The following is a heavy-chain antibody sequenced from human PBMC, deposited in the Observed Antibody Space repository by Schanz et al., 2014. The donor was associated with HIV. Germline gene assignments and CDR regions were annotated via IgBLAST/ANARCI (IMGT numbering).Heavy chain of an antibody. V-gene: IGHV3-74*01. CDR2: INSDGSST. D-gene: IGHD3-22*01. CDR1: GSTFSSYW. CDR3: AKPEYDSRGNSQSHFDY. J-gene: IGHJ4*02. Sequence: EVQLVESGGGLVQPGGSLRLSCAASGSTFSSYWMHWVRQAPGKGLVWVSRINSDGSSTNYADSVKGRFAISRDNSKNTLYLQMTTLRIDDTAVYYCAKPEYDSRGNSQSHFDYWGQGTLVTVSS.